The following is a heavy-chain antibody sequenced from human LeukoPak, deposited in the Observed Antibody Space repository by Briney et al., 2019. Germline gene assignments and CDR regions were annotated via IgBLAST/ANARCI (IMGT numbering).Heavy chain of an antibody. CDR3: ARDYFNFLVVPNWFDP. CDR1: GYTFTGYY. CDR2: ISTDNGYT. D-gene: IGHD3-10*01. V-gene: IGHV1-18*04. J-gene: IGHJ5*02. Sequence: GASVKVSCKASGYTFTGYYMHWVRQAPGQGLEWMGWISTDNGYTNYGQNLQGRLTMTTDTSTSTAYMELRSLKSDDTAVYYCARDYFNFLVVPNWFDPWGQGTLVTVSS.